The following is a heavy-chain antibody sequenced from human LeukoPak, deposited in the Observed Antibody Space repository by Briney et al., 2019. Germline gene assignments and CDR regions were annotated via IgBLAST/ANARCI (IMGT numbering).Heavy chain of an antibody. J-gene: IGHJ2*01. CDR2: IHPGDSDT. CDR1: GYSFTSYW. D-gene: IGHD2-21*01. Sequence: GESLKISCKGSGYSFTSYWIGWVRQMPGRGLEWMGLIHPGDSDTRYSPPFQGQVTISVDKSISTAYLQWSSLTASDTAMYYCATVVVISSRHWYFDVWGRGTLVTVSS. CDR3: ATVVVISSRHWYFDV. V-gene: IGHV5-51*01.